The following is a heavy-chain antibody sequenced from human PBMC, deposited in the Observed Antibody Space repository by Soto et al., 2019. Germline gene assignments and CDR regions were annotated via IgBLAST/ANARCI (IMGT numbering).Heavy chain of an antibody. Sequence: SVKVSCKASGGTFSSYAITWVRQAPGQGLEWMGGIIPIFGTANYAQKFQGRVTITADESTSTAYMELSSLRSEDTAVYYCARVKHGDYVFQHWGQGTLVTVSS. D-gene: IGHD4-17*01. J-gene: IGHJ1*01. CDR1: GGTFSSYA. V-gene: IGHV1-69*13. CDR3: ARVKHGDYVFQH. CDR2: IIPIFGTA.